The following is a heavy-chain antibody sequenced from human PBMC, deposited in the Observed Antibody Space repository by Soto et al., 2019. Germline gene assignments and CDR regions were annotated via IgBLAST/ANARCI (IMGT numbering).Heavy chain of an antibody. CDR3: AKAQTLGYYGMDV. V-gene: IGHV3-30*18. J-gene: IGHJ6*02. CDR2: ISYDGSNK. CDR1: GFTFSSYG. Sequence: QVQLVESGGGVVQPGRSLRLSCAASGFTFSSYGMHWVRQAPGKGLEWVAVISYDGSNKYYADSVKGRFTISRDNSKNTLYLQMNSLRAEDTAVYYCAKAQTLGYYGMDVWGQVTTVTVSS. D-gene: IGHD3-10*01.